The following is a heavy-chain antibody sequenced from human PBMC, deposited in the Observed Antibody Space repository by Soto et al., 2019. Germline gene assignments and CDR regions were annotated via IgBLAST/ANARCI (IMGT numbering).Heavy chain of an antibody. Sequence: QLGGSLRLSCAASGFTFSSYGMHWVRQAPGKGLEWVAVISYDGSNKYYADSVKGRFTISRDNSKNTLYLQMNSLRAEDTAVYYCAKDILEVVVRGATENYFDYWGQGTLVTVSS. CDR3: AKDILEVVVRGATENYFDY. CDR2: ISYDGSNK. J-gene: IGHJ4*02. CDR1: GFTFSSYG. V-gene: IGHV3-30*18. D-gene: IGHD3-10*01.